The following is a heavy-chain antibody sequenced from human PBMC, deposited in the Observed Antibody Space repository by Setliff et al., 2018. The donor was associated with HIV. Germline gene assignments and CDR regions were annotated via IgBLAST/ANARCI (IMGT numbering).Heavy chain of an antibody. CDR3: AKAMGYGDYDWYFDL. Sequence: GGPLRLSCAASGFTFSSYGIHWVRQAPGKGLEWVAVIWYDGSNKYYADSVKGRFTISRDNSKNTLYLQMNSLRAEDTAVYYCAKAMGYGDYDWYFDLWGRGTLVTVSS. V-gene: IGHV3-30*02. D-gene: IGHD4-17*01. CDR2: IWYDGSNK. CDR1: GFTFSSYG. J-gene: IGHJ2*01.